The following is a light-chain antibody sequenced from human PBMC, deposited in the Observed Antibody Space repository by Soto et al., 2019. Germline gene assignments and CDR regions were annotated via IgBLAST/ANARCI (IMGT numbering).Light chain of an antibody. J-gene: IGKJ5*01. V-gene: IGKV3-11*01. Sequence: EIVLTQSPATLSLSPGERATLSCRASQSVSSNVSWYQQIPGQTPRLLIYGASTRATTIPVRFSGSGSGTDFTLTIRSLEPEDFAVYYCQQRSNWPPNTFGQGTRLEIK. CDR1: QSVSSN. CDR2: GAS. CDR3: QQRSNWPPNT.